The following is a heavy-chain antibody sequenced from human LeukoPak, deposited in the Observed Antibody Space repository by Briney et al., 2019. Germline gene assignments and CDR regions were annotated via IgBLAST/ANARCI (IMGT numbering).Heavy chain of an antibody. J-gene: IGHJ5*02. CDR1: GGSFSDYY. D-gene: IGHD2-8*01. Sequence: SETLSLTCAVYGGSFSDYYWNWIRQPPGKGLEWIGEINQSGSTNYNPSLKSRVTLSVDTSNNQFSLKLSSVTAADTAVYYCARRPGYCPNGVCYKRNWFDPWGQGTLVTVSS. V-gene: IGHV4-34*01. CDR2: INQSGST. CDR3: ARRPGYCPNGVCYKRNWFDP.